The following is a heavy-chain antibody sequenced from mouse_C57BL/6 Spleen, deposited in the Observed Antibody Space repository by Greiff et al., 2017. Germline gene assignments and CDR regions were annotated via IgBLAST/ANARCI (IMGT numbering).Heavy chain of an antibody. CDR1: GYTFTEYT. J-gene: IGHJ4*01. CDR2: FYPGSGSI. Sequence: QVQLQQSGAELVKPGASVTLSCKASGYTFTEYTIHWVKQRSGQGLEWIGWFYPGSGSIKYNKNFKDKATWTADKSSSTVYMELSRLTSEDSAVYFGGRHEKKGYRYAMDYWGQGTSVTVSS. D-gene: IGHD2-2*01. CDR3: GRHEKKGYRYAMDY. V-gene: IGHV1-62-2*01.